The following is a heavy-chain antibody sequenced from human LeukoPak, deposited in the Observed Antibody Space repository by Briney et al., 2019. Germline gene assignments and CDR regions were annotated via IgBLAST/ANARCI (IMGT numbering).Heavy chain of an antibody. CDR2: IYHTGST. D-gene: IGHD3-10*01. Sequence: PSETPSLTCTVSGGSISSGGYYWSWIRQPPGEGLEWIGYIYHTGSTYYNPSLKGRVTISVDRSKNQFSLNLNFVTAADTALYYCARGDGSGSGRWFDPWGQGTLITVSS. CDR1: GGSISSGGYY. V-gene: IGHV4-30-2*01. CDR3: ARGDGSGSGRWFDP. J-gene: IGHJ5*02.